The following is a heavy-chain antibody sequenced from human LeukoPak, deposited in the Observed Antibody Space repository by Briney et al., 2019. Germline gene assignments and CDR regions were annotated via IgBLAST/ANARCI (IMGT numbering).Heavy chain of an antibody. V-gene: IGHV4-4*07. CDR1: GGSISSYY. CDR2: IYTSGST. D-gene: IGHD6-13*01. J-gene: IGHJ5*02. Sequence: PSETLSLTCTVSGGSISSYYWSWIRQPAGKGLEWIGRIYTSGSTNYNPSLKSRVTMLVDTSKNQFSLKLSSVTAADTAVYYCAREGIGAARSNWFDPWGQGTLVTVSS. CDR3: AREGIGAARSNWFDP.